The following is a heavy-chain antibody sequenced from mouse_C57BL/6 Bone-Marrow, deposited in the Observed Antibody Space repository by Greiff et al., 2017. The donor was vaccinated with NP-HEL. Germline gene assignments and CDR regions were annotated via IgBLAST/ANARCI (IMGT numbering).Heavy chain of an antibody. D-gene: IGHD1-1*01. Sequence: EVQLQQSGAELVRPGASVKLSCTVSGFNIKDDYMHWVKQRPEQGLEWIGWIDPENGDTEYASKFQGKATITADTSSNTAYLQLSSLTSEYTAVYYCTTGVSSPYAMDYWGQGTSVTVSS. J-gene: IGHJ4*01. V-gene: IGHV14-4*01. CDR3: TTGVSSPYAMDY. CDR1: GFNIKDDY. CDR2: IDPENGDT.